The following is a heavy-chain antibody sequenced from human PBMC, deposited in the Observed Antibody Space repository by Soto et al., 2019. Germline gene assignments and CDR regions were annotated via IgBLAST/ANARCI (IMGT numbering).Heavy chain of an antibody. V-gene: IGHV4-59*01. CDR3: ARLGCSSTSRYDARGFDP. Sequence: SETLSLTCTVSGGSISSYYWSWIRQPPGKGLEWIGYIYYSGSTNYNPSLKSRVTISVDTSKNQFSLKLSSVTAADTAVYYCARLGCSSTSRYDARGFDPWGQGTLVTVSS. J-gene: IGHJ5*02. CDR2: IYYSGST. D-gene: IGHD2-2*01. CDR1: GGSISSYY.